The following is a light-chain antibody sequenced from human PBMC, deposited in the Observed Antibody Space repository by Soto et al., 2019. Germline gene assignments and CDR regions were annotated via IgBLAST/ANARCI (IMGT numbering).Light chain of an antibody. Sequence: EIVLTQSPGTLSLSPGEIATLSCRASQSVSSRLAWYQKKPGQAPRLLISGASSRATGIPDRFSGSGSATDFTLSISRLEPEDFALYYCQQYGGSPITFGQGTRLEIK. CDR3: QQYGGSPIT. J-gene: IGKJ5*01. CDR2: GAS. CDR1: QSVSSR. V-gene: IGKV3-20*01.